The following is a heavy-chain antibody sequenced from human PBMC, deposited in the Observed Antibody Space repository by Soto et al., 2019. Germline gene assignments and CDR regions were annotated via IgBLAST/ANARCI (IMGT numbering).Heavy chain of an antibody. CDR2: LYYGRSA. Sequence: QVQLQESGPGLVKPSETLSLTCAVSGDSISSYYCMWIRQPPGKGLESIGYLYYGRSANYNPSLKSRVTLSGDTSTNQCSLTLSSMTAADTAVYYCALRSMAVVPEYWGQGTLVTVSP. D-gene: IGHD3-22*01. J-gene: IGHJ4*02. CDR3: ALRSMAVVPEY. CDR1: GDSISSYY. V-gene: IGHV4-59*01.